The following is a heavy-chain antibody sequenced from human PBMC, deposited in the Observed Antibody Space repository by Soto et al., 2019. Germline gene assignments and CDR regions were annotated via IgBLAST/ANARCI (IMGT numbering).Heavy chain of an antibody. CDR1: GGSISSYY. Sequence: QVQLQESGPGLVKPSETLSLTCTVSGGSISSYYWSWIRQPPGKGLEWIGYIHYSGSTKYNPSLKGRDTISVDTSKNQFSLKLSSVTASDTAVYYCARQDSSSWYWVYGMDVWGQGTTVTVSS. CDR2: IHYSGST. V-gene: IGHV4-59*08. CDR3: ARQDSSSWYWVYGMDV. J-gene: IGHJ6*02. D-gene: IGHD6-13*01.